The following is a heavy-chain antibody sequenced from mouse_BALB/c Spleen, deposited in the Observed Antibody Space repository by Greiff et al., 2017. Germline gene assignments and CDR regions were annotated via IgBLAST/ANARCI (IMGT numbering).Heavy chain of an antibody. Sequence: EVQLVESGGGLVQPGGSRKLSCAASGFTFSSFGMHWVRQAPEKGLEWVAYISSGSSTIYYADTVKGRFTISRDNPKNTLFLQMTSLRSEDTAMYYCARSDGYYGDYYAMDHWGQGTSVTVSS. V-gene: IGHV5-17*02. CDR1: GFTFSSFG. J-gene: IGHJ4*01. D-gene: IGHD2-3*01. CDR2: ISSGSSTI. CDR3: ARSDGYYGDYYAMDH.